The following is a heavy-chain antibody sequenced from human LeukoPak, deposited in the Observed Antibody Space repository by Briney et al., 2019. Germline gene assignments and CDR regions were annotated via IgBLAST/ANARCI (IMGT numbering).Heavy chain of an antibody. D-gene: IGHD3-10*01. J-gene: IGHJ4*02. V-gene: IGHV5-51*01. CDR3: ARYAEYYYGSGAPNGY. CDR2: IYPGDSDT. CDR1: GYSFTSYW. Sequence: GESLKISCKGSGYSFTSYWIGWVRQMPGKGLEWMGIIYPGDSDTRYSPSFQGQVTISADKSISTAYLQWSSLKASDTAMYYCARYAEYYYGSGAPNGYWGQGTLVTVSS.